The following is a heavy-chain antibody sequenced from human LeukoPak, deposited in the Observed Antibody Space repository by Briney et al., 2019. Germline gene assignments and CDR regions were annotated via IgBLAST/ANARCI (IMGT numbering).Heavy chain of an antibody. CDR3: ARAYAADYYYGSGSYYNDY. V-gene: IGHV1-2*02. CDR2: INPNSGGT. CDR1: GYTFTGYY. J-gene: IGHJ4*02. Sequence: GASVKVSCKASGYTFTGYYMHWVRQAPGQGLEWMGWINPNSGGTNYARKFQGRVTMTRDTSISTAYMELRRLRSDDTAVYYCARAYAADYYYGSGSYYNDYWGQGTLVTVSS. D-gene: IGHD3-10*01.